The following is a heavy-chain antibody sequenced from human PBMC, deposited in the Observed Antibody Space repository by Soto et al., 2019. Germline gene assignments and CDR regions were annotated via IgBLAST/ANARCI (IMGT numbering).Heavy chain of an antibody. CDR2: IYYSGST. CDR3: ARDRRTRLGYCSGGSCHNWFDP. D-gene: IGHD2-15*01. J-gene: IGHJ5*02. V-gene: IGHV4-31*03. Sequence: SETLSLTCTVSGGSISSGGYYWSWIRQHPGKGLEWIGYIYYSGSTYYNPSLKSRVTISVDTSKNQFSLKLSSVTAAETAVYYCARDRRTRLGYCSGGSCHNWFDPWGQGTLVTVSS. CDR1: GGSISSGGYY.